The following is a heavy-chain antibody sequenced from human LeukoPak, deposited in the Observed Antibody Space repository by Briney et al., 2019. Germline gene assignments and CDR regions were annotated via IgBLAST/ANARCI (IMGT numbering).Heavy chain of an antibody. CDR1: GFTFSGYS. V-gene: IGHV3-21*01. J-gene: IGHJ6*03. Sequence: PGGSLRLSCAASGFTFSGYSMNWVRQAPGKGLEWVSSISSSSSYIYYADSVKGRFTISRDNAKNSLYLQMNSLRAEDTAVYYCASLAYYYYYMDVWGKGTTVTVSS. CDR3: ASLAYYYYYMDV. D-gene: IGHD3-16*01. CDR2: ISSSSSYI.